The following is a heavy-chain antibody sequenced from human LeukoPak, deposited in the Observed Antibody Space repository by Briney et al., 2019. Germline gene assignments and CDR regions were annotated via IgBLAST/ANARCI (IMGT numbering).Heavy chain of an antibody. V-gene: IGHV3-48*03. CDR1: GFTFSNYE. J-gene: IGHJ4*02. D-gene: IGHD3-10*01. CDR3: ARKSGDLDY. CDR2: ISVSASPM. Sequence: GGSLRLSCVASGFTFSNYEMTWVRQAPGKGLEWVSYISVSASPMYYADSVKGRFTISRDNAKNSLYLQMNSLRAEDTAVYYCARKSGDLDYWGQGTLVTVSS.